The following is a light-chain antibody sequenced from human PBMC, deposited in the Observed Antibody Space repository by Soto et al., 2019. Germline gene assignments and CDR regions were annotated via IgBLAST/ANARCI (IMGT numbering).Light chain of an antibody. J-gene: IGKJ4*01. CDR3: QQYNSLPLP. CDR1: QSVYNN. CDR2: GAS. V-gene: IGKV3D-15*01. Sequence: EVVMTQSPATLSVSPGERATLSCRTSQSVYNNLAWYLQKPGQAPRLLISGASTRATGIPARFSGSGSGTEFTLTINRLQSEDFAVYYCQQYNSLPLPFGGGTKVEI.